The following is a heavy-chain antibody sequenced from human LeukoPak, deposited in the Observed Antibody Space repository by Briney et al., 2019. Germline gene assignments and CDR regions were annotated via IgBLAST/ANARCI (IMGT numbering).Heavy chain of an antibody. CDR1: GGSINSGSYY. D-gene: IGHD4/OR15-4a*01. CDR3: ARDSGRLLTYYYYLDV. CDR2: IHYSGTT. V-gene: IGHV4-61*01. J-gene: IGHJ6*03. Sequence: SQTLSLTCTVSGGSINSGSYYWSWIRQSPGKGLDWIGYIHYSGTTNYNPSLKSRVTMSVDTSKSQFSLKLSSVTAADTAVYYCARDSGRLLTYYYYLDVWGKGTTVTVSS.